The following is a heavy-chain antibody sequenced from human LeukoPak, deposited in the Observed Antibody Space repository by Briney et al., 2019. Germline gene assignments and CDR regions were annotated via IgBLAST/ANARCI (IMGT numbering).Heavy chain of an antibody. J-gene: IGHJ4*02. CDR2: IFDSGGST. Sequence: GGSLRLSCAASGFTFSRYAMSWVRQAPGKGLEWVAAIFDSGGSTYYADSVKGRFTISRDNSKNTLYLQMNSLRVEDTAVYYCAKGSAASRPYYFDYWGQGTLVTLSS. CDR1: GFTFSRYA. CDR3: AKGSAASRPYYFDY. D-gene: IGHD6-25*01. V-gene: IGHV3-23*01.